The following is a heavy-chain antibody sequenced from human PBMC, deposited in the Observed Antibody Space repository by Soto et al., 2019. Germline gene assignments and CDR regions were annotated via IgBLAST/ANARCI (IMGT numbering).Heavy chain of an antibody. Sequence: GASVKVSCKASGYTFTSYDINWVRQATGQGLEWMGWMNPNSGNTGYAQKFQGRVTMTRNTSISTAYMELSSLRSEDTAVYYCARGLSILDKTGWLVQYYFDYWGQGTLVTVSS. V-gene: IGHV1-8*01. D-gene: IGHD6-19*01. CDR3: ARGLSILDKTGWLVQYYFDY. CDR1: GYTFTSYD. CDR2: MNPNSGNT. J-gene: IGHJ4*02.